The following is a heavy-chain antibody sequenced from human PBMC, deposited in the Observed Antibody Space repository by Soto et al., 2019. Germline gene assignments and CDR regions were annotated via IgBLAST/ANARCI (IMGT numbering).Heavy chain of an antibody. V-gene: IGHV1-46*03. J-gene: IGHJ4*02. CDR2: INPSGGST. CDR1: GYTFTSYY. Sequence: ASVKVSCKASGYTFTSYYMHWVRQAPGQGLEWMGIINPSGGSTSYTQKFQGRVTMTRDTSTSTVYMELSSLRSEDTAVYYCARDQQALLQYPTIGYWGQGTLVTVSS. D-gene: IGHD4-4*01. CDR3: ARDQQALLQYPTIGY.